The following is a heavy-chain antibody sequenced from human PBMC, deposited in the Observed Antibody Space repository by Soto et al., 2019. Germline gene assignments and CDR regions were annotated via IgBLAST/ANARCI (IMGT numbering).Heavy chain of an antibody. Sequence: QVQLVASGGGVVQPGTSLRLSCEASGFTFSDHAMHWVRQAPGKGLEWVAVVWFDGGNKFYTDSVKGRFTISRDKSKNTLFLQMNILGVVDTAAYYCARAPAGDNILYNNYTMDVWGQGTPGTVSS. CDR3: ARAPAGDNILYNNYTMDV. CDR1: GFTFSDHA. CDR2: VWFDGGNK. V-gene: IGHV3-33*01. D-gene: IGHD4-17*01. J-gene: IGHJ6*02.